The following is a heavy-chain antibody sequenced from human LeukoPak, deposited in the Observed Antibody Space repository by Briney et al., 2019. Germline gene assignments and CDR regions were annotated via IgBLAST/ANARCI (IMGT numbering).Heavy chain of an antibody. Sequence: SETLSLTCGVYGGSFSGYYWSWIRQPPGKGLEWIGEINHSGSTNYNPSLKSRVTISVDTSKNQFSLKLSSVTAADTAAYYCARGGVLRYFGFDYWGQGTLVTVSS. D-gene: IGHD3-9*01. V-gene: IGHV4-34*01. CDR3: ARGGVLRYFGFDY. J-gene: IGHJ4*02. CDR2: INHSGST. CDR1: GGSFSGYY.